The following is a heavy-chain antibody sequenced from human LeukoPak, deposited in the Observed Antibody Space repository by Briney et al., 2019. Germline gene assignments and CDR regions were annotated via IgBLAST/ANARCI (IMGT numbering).Heavy chain of an antibody. J-gene: IGHJ4*02. V-gene: IGHV3-48*03. D-gene: IGHD4-17*01. Sequence: GGSLRLSCAASGFSFSSYEMNWVRQAPGKGLEWISYISSSGSTTYCADSVKGRFTISRDNSKNTLYLQMNSLRAEDTAVYSCARLATVTTFSPVVYWGQGTLVTVSS. CDR2: ISSSGSTT. CDR3: ARLATVTTFSPVVY. CDR1: GFSFSSYE.